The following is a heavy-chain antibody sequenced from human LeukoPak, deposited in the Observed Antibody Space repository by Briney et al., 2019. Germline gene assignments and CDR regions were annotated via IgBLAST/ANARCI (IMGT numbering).Heavy chain of an antibody. CDR1: GFTFSSYA. Sequence: GRSLRLSCAASGFTFSSYAMHWVRQAPGKGLEWVAVISYDGSNKYYADSVKGRFTISRDNSKNTLYLQMNSLRAEDTAVYYCARFYPPFDYWGQGTLVTVSS. J-gene: IGHJ4*02. V-gene: IGHV3-30-3*01. CDR2: ISYDGSNK. CDR3: ARFYPPFDY.